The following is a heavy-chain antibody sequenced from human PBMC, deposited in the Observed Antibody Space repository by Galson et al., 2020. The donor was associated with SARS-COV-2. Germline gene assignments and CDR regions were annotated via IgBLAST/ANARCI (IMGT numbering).Heavy chain of an antibody. Sequence: GGSLRLSCVASESTFSNYDMNWVRQSTGKGLEWVAGIGPTGDPYYPGSVKGRFTISRENAKNSLYLHMNSLKAGDTAVYYCTRATRWRGYSILTDYHYMDIWGKGTTVTVSS. CDR3: TRATRWRGYSILTDYHYMDI. V-gene: IGHV3-13*05. J-gene: IGHJ6*03. D-gene: IGHD3-3*01. CDR2: IGPTGDP. CDR1: ESTFSNYD.